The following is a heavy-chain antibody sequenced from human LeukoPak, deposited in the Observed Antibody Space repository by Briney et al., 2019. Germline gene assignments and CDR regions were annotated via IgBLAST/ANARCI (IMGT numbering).Heavy chain of an antibody. D-gene: IGHD5-24*01. Sequence: WGSLRLSCAASGFTFSSYSMNWVRQAPGKGLEWVSSISNSSSYIYYADSVKGRFTIARDNAKNSLYLQMNSLRAEDTAVYYCAKDGEMATTAVDYWGQGTLVTVSS. V-gene: IGHV3-21*01. J-gene: IGHJ4*02. CDR2: ISNSSSYI. CDR1: GFTFSSYS. CDR3: AKDGEMATTAVDY.